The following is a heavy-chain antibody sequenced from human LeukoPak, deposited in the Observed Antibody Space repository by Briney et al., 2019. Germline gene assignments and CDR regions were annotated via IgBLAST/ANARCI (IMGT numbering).Heavy chain of an antibody. D-gene: IGHD2/OR15-2a*01. CDR3: TGGSDKVLSGEYCYYMDV. CDR1: GFTFRNYN. J-gene: IGHJ6*03. Sequence: GGSLRLSCAASGFTFRNYNMNWVRQAPGKGLEWVSSISESSSFIQYADSLKGRFAISRDNAKNSLDLQMHSLRAEDTAVYYCTGGSDKVLSGEYCYYMDVWGKGTTVTVSS. V-gene: IGHV3-21*01. CDR2: ISESSSFI.